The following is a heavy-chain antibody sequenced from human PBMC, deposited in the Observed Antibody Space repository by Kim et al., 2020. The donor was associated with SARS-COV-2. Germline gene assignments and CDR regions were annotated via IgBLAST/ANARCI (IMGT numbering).Heavy chain of an antibody. Sequence: SETLSLTCTVSGGSVSSGSYYWSWIRQPPGKGLEWIGYIYYSGSTNYNPSLKSRVTISVDTSKNQFSLKLSSVTAADTAVYYCAREYCGGDCPGYFQHWGQGTLVTVSS. D-gene: IGHD2-21*01. CDR1: GGSVSSGSYY. CDR3: AREYCGGDCPGYFQH. V-gene: IGHV4-61*01. CDR2: IYYSGST. J-gene: IGHJ1*01.